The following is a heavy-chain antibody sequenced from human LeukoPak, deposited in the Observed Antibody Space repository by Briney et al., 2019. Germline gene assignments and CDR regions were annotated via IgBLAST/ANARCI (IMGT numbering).Heavy chain of an antibody. V-gene: IGHV1-69*04. J-gene: IGHJ4*02. CDR3: ARDYFSGDCGGDCYSDY. D-gene: IGHD2-21*02. Sequence: SVKVSCKASGGTFSSYAISWVRQAPGQGLEWMGRIIPILGIANYAQKFQGRVTITADKSTSTAYMELSSLRSEDTAVYYCARDYFSGDCGGDCYSDYWGQGTLVTVSS. CDR2: IIPILGIA. CDR1: GGTFSSYA.